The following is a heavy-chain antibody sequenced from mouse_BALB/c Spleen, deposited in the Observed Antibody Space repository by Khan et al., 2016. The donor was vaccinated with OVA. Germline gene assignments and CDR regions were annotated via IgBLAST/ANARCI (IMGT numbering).Heavy chain of an antibody. D-gene: IGHD2-12*01. CDR3: AEGEAGYYSSDGGAMEY. CDR2: INTHSGVP. Sequence: QIQLVQSGPELKKPGETVRISCKASGYTFTTAGIQWVQKMPGKGLKWIGWINTHSGVPKYAEDFKGRFAFSLEISVNTSYLQITNLKNEDTATYVGAEGEAGYYSSDGGAMEYWGQGTSVTVAS. V-gene: IGHV9-4*02. J-gene: IGHJ4*01. CDR1: GYTFTTAG.